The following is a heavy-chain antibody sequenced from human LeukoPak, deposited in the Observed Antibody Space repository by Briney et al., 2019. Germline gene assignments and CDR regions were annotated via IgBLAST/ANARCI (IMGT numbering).Heavy chain of an antibody. J-gene: IGHJ4*02. Sequence: ASVKVSCKASRGTFSSYAISWVRQAPGQGLEWMGGIIPIFGTANYAQKFQGRVTLTRDMSTSTDYLELSSLRSEDTAVYYCASGRTDIVVVPATLRNYYFDYWGQGTLVTVSS. CDR1: RGTFSSYA. V-gene: IGHV1-69*05. CDR3: ASGRTDIVVVPATLRNYYFDY. D-gene: IGHD2-2*01. CDR2: IIPIFGTA.